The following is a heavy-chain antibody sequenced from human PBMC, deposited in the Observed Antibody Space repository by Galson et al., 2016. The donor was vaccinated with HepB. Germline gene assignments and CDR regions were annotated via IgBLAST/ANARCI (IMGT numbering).Heavy chain of an antibody. J-gene: IGHJ3*02. CDR1: GGSITTGGHY. D-gene: IGHD6-19*01. CDR2: VLYTGSV. CDR3: ARGTTQQWPGRTFFDI. Sequence: TLSLTCTVSGGSITTGGHYWSWLRQHPGRGLEFIGYVLYTGSVQSNPPPKSRVSISVDTPKNQFSLNLTSVNAADTAVYFCARGTTQQWPGRTFFDIWGRGTMIAVSS. V-gene: IGHV4-31*03.